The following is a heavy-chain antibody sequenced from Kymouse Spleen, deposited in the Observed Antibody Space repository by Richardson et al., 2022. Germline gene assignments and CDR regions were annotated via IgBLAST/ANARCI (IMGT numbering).Heavy chain of an antibody. V-gene: IGHV5-51*01. Sequence: EVQLVQSGAEVKKPGESLKISCKGSGYSFTSYWIGWVRQMPGKGLEWMGIIYPGDSDTRYSPSFQGQVTISADKSISTAYLQWSSLKASDTAMYYCARGGRLLWFGELLPYYYYYYGMDVWGQGTTVTVSS. CDR1: GYSFTSYW. CDR3: ARGGRLLWFGELLPYYYYYYGMDV. D-gene: IGHD3-10*01. J-gene: IGHJ6*02. CDR2: IYPGDSDT.